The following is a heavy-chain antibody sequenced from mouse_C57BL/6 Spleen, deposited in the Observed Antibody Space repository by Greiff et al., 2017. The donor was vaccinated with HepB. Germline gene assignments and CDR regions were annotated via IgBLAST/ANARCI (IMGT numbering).Heavy chain of an antibody. J-gene: IGHJ4*01. D-gene: IGHD2-1*01. V-gene: IGHV1-80*01. Sequence: VQLQESGAELVKPGASVKISCKASGYAFSSYWMNWVKQRPGKGLEWIGQIYPGDGDTNYNGKFKGKATLTADKSSSTAYMQLSSLTSEDSAVYFCARDGNYIYYYAMDYWGQGTSVTVSS. CDR2: IYPGDGDT. CDR3: ARDGNYIYYYAMDY. CDR1: GYAFSSYW.